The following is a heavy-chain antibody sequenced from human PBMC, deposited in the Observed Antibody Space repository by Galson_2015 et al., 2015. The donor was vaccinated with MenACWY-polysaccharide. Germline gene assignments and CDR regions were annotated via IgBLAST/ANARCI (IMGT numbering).Heavy chain of an antibody. V-gene: IGHV4-39*07. D-gene: IGHD5-18*01. CDR3: VRAGRTDRGVVGYGWGLDY. CDR2: VGYSGNS. CDR1: GGSISRTSHY. J-gene: IGHJ4*02. Sequence: ETLSLTCTVSGGSISRTSHYWGWIREPRGKGLEWIGTVGYSGNSYYNASLKSRITISINTSRTQFSLKLTSVTAADAAVYYCVRAGRTDRGVVGYGWGLDYWGQGILVTVSS.